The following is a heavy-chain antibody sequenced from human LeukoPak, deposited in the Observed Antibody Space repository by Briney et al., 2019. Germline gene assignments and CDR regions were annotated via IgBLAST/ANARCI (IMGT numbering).Heavy chain of an antibody. Sequence: SVKVSCKASGYTFTGYYMHWVRQAPGQGLEWMGWINPNSGGTNYAQKFQGRVTMTRDTSISTAYMELSRLRSDDTAVYYCARESAAPAGYFDYWGQGTLVTVSS. CDR2: INPNSGGT. J-gene: IGHJ4*02. V-gene: IGHV1-2*02. D-gene: IGHD6-6*01. CDR1: GYTFTGYY. CDR3: ARESAAPAGYFDY.